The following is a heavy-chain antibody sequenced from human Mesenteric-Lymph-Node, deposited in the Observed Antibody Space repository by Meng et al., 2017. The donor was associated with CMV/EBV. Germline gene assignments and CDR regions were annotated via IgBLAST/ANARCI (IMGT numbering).Heavy chain of an antibody. CDR1: GGSISSSSYY. D-gene: IGHD1-26*01. CDR3: ATLTKATGIDY. J-gene: IGHJ4*02. Sequence: SETLSLTCTVSGGSISSSSYYWGWIRQPPGKGLEWIGSIYYSGSTYYNPSLKSRVTISVDTSKNQFSLKLSSVTAADTAVYYCATLTKATGIDYWGQGTLVTVSS. CDR2: IYYSGST. V-gene: IGHV4-39*07.